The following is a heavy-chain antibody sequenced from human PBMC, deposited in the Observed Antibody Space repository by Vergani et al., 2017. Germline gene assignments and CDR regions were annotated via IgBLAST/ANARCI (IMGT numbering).Heavy chain of an antibody. CDR3: ARRDGRDGYIHDLSWEQDAFDI. V-gene: IGHV5-51*01. D-gene: IGHD5-24*01. Sequence: EVQLVQSGAEVKKPGASLKISCKGAGYSINSYVIGWVRQMPGKGLGWMGIISPGDSDTSYSPSFQGQVTISADKVISTAYLQSSSLKASDTAMYYCARRDGRDGYIHDLSWEQDAFDIWGQGTMVTVSS. J-gene: IGHJ3*02. CDR1: GYSINSYV. CDR2: ISPGDSDT.